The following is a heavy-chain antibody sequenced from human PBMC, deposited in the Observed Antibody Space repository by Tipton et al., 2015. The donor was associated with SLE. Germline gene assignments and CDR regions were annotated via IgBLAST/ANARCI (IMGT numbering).Heavy chain of an antibody. CDR1: GGSISSSSYY. CDR2: IYYSGST. Sequence: LRLSCTVSGGSISSSSYYWGWIRQPPGKGLEWIGSIYYSGSTYYNPSLKSRVTISVDTSKNQFSLKLSSVTAADTAVYYCARDVHLRYFDWLVRAFDIWGQGTMVTVSS. V-gene: IGHV4-39*07. D-gene: IGHD3-9*01. J-gene: IGHJ3*02. CDR3: ARDVHLRYFDWLVRAFDI.